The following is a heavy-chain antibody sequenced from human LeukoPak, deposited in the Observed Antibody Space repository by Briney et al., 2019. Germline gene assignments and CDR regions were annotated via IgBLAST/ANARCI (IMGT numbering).Heavy chain of an antibody. V-gene: IGHV3-23*01. J-gene: IGHJ3*02. CDR2: ISGSGGSA. CDR1: GFPFSNYV. Sequence: GGSLRLSCVASGFPFSNYVMSWVRQAPGQGLEWISIISGSGGSAYYADSVKGRFIISRDNFKNTVNLEMSSLRAEGTAVYYCVPEGFDIWGQGTMVTVSS. CDR3: VPEGFDI.